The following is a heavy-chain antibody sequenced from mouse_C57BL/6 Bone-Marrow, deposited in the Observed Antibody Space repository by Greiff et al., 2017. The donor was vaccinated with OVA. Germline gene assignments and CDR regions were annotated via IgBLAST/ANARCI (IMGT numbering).Heavy chain of an antibody. J-gene: IGHJ2*01. CDR2: IDPTNDDT. V-gene: IGHV1-4*01. Sequence: VQLQQSGAELARPGASVKMSCKASGYTFTSYTIHWVKQRPGQGLEWIGYIDPTNDDTNYNQKFKGKATVTADKSSSTAYMQLSSLTSEDSAVYYCTRGDYIDFWGQGTTLTVSA. CDR3: TRGDYIDF. CDR1: GYTFTSYT.